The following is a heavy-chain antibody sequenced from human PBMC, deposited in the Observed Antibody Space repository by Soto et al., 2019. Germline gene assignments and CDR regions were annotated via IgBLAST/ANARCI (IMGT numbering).Heavy chain of an antibody. V-gene: IGHV3-21*01. D-gene: IGHD5-12*01. CDR1: GFTFSAYS. Sequence: GGSLRLSCVASGFTFSAYSMSWVRQAPGKGLEWVSSITNGSDYIYYADSLKGRFTISRDNAKNSLYLQMHSLRAEDTAFYYCARVDGYTFPNDYWGQGTLVTVSS. J-gene: IGHJ4*02. CDR2: ITNGSDYI. CDR3: ARVDGYTFPNDY.